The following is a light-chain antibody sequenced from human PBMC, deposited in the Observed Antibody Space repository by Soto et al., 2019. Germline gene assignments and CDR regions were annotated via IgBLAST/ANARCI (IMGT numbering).Light chain of an antibody. CDR1: EIVSRT. CDR2: DAS. Sequence: EVVMTQSPATLSVSLVERATLSFRASEIVSRTLAWYQQKPGQAPRLLIYDASTRATAIPDRFSGGGPGTEFTLTISSLQSEDFVVYYCQQYNSCPPLTCGQGTRREIK. CDR3: QQYNSCPPLT. V-gene: IGKV3-15*01. J-gene: IGKJ5*01.